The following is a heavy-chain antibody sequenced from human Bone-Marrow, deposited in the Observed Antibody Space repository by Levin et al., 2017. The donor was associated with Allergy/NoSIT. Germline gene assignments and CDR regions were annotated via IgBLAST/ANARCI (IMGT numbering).Heavy chain of an antibody. V-gene: IGHV3-9*01. CDR3: AKDNPRGDDSSGLKVVHYFDY. D-gene: IGHD3-22*01. J-gene: IGHJ4*02. Sequence: LSLTCAASGFPFDDYAMHWVRQAPGKGLEWVSGISWNSGSIGYADSVKGRFTISRDNAKNSLYLQMNSLRAEDTALYYCAKDNPRGDDSSGLKVVHYFDYWGQGTLVTVSS. CDR2: ISWNSGSI. CDR1: GFPFDDYA.